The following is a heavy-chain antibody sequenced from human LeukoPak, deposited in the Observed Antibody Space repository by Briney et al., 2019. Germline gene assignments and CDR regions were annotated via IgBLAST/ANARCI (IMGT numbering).Heavy chain of an antibody. CDR2: IFSGGST. J-gene: IGHJ6*02. CDR1: GFTVNSND. Sequence: GGSLRLSCAASGFTVNSNDMSWVRQAPGKGLERVSVIFSGGSTYHAASVKSRLTISRDQSKHTLYLQTNSLRVDDTSVYYCARNRYYGLDVWGQGTTGTVSS. V-gene: IGHV3-66*02. CDR3: ARNRYYGLDV.